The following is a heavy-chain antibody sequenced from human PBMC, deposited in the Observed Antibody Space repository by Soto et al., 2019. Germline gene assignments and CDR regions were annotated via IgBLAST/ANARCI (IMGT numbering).Heavy chain of an antibody. CDR1: GFTFSSYS. CDR2: LSSSSSYI. CDR3: ARDSYDSSGYYTSY. D-gene: IGHD3-22*01. Sequence: EVQLVESGGGLVKPGGSLRLSCAASGFTFSSYSMNWVRQAPGKGLEWVSSLSSSSSYIYYADSVKGRFTISRDNAKNSLYLQMNSLRAEDTAVYYCARDSYDSSGYYTSYWGQGTLVTVSS. J-gene: IGHJ4*02. V-gene: IGHV3-21*01.